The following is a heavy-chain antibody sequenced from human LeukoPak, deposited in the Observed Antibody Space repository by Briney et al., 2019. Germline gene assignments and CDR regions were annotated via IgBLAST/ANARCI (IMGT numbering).Heavy chain of an antibody. CDR2: ISAYNGNT. J-gene: IGHJ6*03. CDR3: ARGPGGRSGYYPLEDYYYYYYMDV. Sequence: ASVKVSCKASGYTFTSYGINWVRQAPGQGLEWMGWISAYNGNTNYAQNLQGRVTMTTDTSTSTAYMELRSLRSDDTAVYYCARGPGGRSGYYPLEDYYYYYYMDVWGKGTTVTVSS. V-gene: IGHV1-18*01. CDR1: GYTFTSYG. D-gene: IGHD3-22*01.